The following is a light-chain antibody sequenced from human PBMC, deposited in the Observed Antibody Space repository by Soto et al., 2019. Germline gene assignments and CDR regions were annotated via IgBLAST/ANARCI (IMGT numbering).Light chain of an antibody. J-gene: IGLJ1*01. CDR2: EVS. V-gene: IGLV2-14*01. CDR3: SSYTSSSTLDYV. Sequence: QSVLTQPASGSGSPGQSITISCTRTSRDVGGYNYVSWYQQHPVKAPKLMIYEVSNRPSGVSNRFSGSKSGNTASLTTSGLQAEAEADYYCSSYTSSSTLDYVFGTGTKVTVL. CDR1: SRDVGGYNY.